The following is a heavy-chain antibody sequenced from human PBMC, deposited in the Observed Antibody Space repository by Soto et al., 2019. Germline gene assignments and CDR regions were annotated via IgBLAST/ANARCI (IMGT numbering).Heavy chain of an antibody. CDR1: GGSISSYY. CDR2: IYYSGST. CDR3: ARTLTAYYYYYMDV. J-gene: IGHJ6*03. D-gene: IGHD3-16*01. V-gene: IGHV4-59*01. Sequence: SETLSLTCTVSGGSISSYYWSWIRQPPGKGLEWIGYIYYSGSTNYNPSLKSRVTISVDTSKNQFSLKLSSVTAADTAVYYCARTLTAYYYYYMDVWGKGTTVTVSS.